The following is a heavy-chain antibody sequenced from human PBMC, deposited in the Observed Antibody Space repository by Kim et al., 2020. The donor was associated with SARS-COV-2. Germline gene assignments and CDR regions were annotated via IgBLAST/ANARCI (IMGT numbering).Heavy chain of an antibody. Sequence: SETLSLTCTVSGYSISSGYYWGWIRQPPGKGLEWIGSIYHSGSTYYNPSLKSRVTISVDTSKNQFSLKLSSVTAADTAVYYCRGYCSSTSCYDYWGQGTLVTVSS. CDR1: GYSISSGYY. V-gene: IGHV4-38-2*02. CDR2: IYHSGST. D-gene: IGHD2-2*01. J-gene: IGHJ4*02. CDR3: RGYCSSTSCYDY.